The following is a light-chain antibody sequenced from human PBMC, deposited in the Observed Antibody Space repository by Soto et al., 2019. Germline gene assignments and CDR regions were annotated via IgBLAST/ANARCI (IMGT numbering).Light chain of an antibody. CDR2: DAS. J-gene: IGKJ5*01. Sequence: DIVMTQSPDSLAVSLGERATINCKSSQSVLYSSNNKNYLAWYQQKPGKAPKLLIYDASNLQSGVPSRFSGSVSGTEFTLTISSLQPDDFATYYCQQYKSYSPITFGQGTRLEIK. CDR1: QSVLYSSNNKNY. V-gene: IGKV4-1*01. CDR3: QQYKSYSPIT.